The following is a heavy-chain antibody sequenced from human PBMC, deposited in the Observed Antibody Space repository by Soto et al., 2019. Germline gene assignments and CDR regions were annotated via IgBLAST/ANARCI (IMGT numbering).Heavy chain of an antibody. CDR1: GYTFTSYD. Sequence: QVQLVQSGAEVKTPGASVKVSCKASGYTFTSYDISWVRQAPGQGLEWMGWISGYNGKTNYAQKFQGRDTMTTDTSAPTAYMELSSLRSDDTAVYYCARLYYYGSGSFSQFDPWGQGILVTVSS. J-gene: IGHJ5*02. CDR2: ISGYNGKT. CDR3: ARLYYYGSGSFSQFDP. D-gene: IGHD3-10*01. V-gene: IGHV1-18*01.